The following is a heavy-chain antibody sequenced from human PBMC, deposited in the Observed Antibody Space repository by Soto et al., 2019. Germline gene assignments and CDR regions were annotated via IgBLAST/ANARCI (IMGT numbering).Heavy chain of an antibody. J-gene: IGHJ4*02. CDR2: IWYDGSNK. Sequence: GGSLRLSCAASGFTFSSYGMHWVRQAPGKGLEWVAVIWYDGSNKYYADSVKGRFTISRDNSKNTLYLQMNSLRAEDTAVYYCARAIERKGYSSSSGTFDYWGQGTLVTVSS. D-gene: IGHD6-6*01. CDR3: ARAIERKGYSSSSGTFDY. V-gene: IGHV3-33*01. CDR1: GFTFSSYG.